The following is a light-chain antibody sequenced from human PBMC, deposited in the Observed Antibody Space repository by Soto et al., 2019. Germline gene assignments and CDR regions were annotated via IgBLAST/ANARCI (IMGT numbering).Light chain of an antibody. CDR2: SNN. J-gene: IGLJ1*01. CDR3: AAWDDSLNGRYV. CDR1: SSNIGSNT. V-gene: IGLV1-44*01. Sequence: QSVLTQPPSASGTPGQRVTISCSGSSSNIGSNTVNWYQQLPGTAPKLLIYSNNQRPSGVPDRFSGSKSGTSASLAISGLLSEEEADYYCAAWDDSLNGRYVFGTGTKLTVL.